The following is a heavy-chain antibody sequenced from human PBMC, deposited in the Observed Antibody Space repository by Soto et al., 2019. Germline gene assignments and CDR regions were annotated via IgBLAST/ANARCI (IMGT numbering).Heavy chain of an antibody. V-gene: IGHV4-34*01. D-gene: IGHD5-18*01. Sequence: SETLSLTCAVYGGSFSGYYWSWIRQPPGKGLEWIGEINHSGSTNYNPSLKSRVTISVDTSKNQFSLKLSSVTAADTAVYYCARGRIQLWSPRYNWFDPWGQGTLVTVSS. CDR3: ARGRIQLWSPRYNWFDP. J-gene: IGHJ5*02. CDR2: INHSGST. CDR1: GGSFSGYY.